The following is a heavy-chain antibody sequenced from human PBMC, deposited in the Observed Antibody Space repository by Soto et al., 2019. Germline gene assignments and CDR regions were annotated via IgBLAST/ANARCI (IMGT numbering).Heavy chain of an antibody. J-gene: IGHJ4*02. CDR3: ARDQGGDLDY. D-gene: IGHD2-21*01. Sequence: QVQLQESGPGLMKPSQTLSLTCTVSGASIGRGGYYWTWIRQHPGKALEWMGHIHFSGETNYNPSLMGRLTMSIDTSTNQFSLHLAAVTAADTAMYYCARDQGGDLDYGGQGTLVTVSS. V-gene: IGHV4-31*03. CDR2: IHFSGET. CDR1: GASIGRGGYY.